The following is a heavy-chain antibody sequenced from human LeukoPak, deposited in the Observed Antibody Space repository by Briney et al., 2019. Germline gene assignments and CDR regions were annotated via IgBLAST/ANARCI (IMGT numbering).Heavy chain of an antibody. Sequence: PSETLSLTCTVSGGSISSSSYYWGWIRQPPGKGLEWIGSIYYSGSTYYNPSLKSRVTISVDTSKNQFSLKLSSVTAADTAVYYCARSIAVAGPVGAFDIWGQGTMVTVSS. CDR3: ARSIAVAGPVGAFDI. CDR2: IYYSGST. V-gene: IGHV4-39*07. D-gene: IGHD6-19*01. CDR1: GGSISSSSYY. J-gene: IGHJ3*02.